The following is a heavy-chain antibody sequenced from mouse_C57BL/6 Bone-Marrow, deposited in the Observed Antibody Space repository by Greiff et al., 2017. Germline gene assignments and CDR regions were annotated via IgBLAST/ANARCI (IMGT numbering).Heavy chain of an antibody. CDR1: GYTFTSYG. CDR2: IYPRSGNT. Sequence: VQRVESGAELARPGASVKLSCKASGYTFTSYGISWVKQRTGQGLEWIGEIYPRSGNTYYNEKFKGKATLTADKSSSTAYMELRSLTSEDSAVYFCARGNSNYGGFAYWGQGTLVTVSA. CDR3: ARGNSNYGGFAY. J-gene: IGHJ3*01. D-gene: IGHD2-5*01. V-gene: IGHV1-81*01.